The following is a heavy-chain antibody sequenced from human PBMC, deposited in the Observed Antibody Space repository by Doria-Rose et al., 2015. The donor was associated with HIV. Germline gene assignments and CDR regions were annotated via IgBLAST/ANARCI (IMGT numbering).Heavy chain of an antibody. D-gene: IGHD4-17*01. Sequence: QVQLVQSGTEVKKPGASVKVSCKASGYTFNTYDINWVRQATGHGLEWMGWMNPNSGNTGYAHRFQGRVTLTRNTSIGTAYMDLRSLRSDDTAVYYCATSTTLTKGRIFDIWGQGTMVTVSS. V-gene: IGHV1-8*02. CDR2: MNPNSGNT. J-gene: IGHJ3*02. CDR3: ATSTTLTKGRIFDI. CDR1: GYTFNTYD.